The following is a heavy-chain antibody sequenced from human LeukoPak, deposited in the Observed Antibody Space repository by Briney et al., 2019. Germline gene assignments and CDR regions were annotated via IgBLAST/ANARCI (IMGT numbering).Heavy chain of an antibody. CDR2: ISSSSSYI. Sequence: PGGSLRLSCAASGFTFRSYSMNWVRQAPGKGLEWVSSISSSSSYIYYADSVKGRFTISRDNAKNSLYLQMNSLRAEDTAVYYCARTQNIAAAGPWDYWGQGTLVTVSS. CDR3: ARTQNIAAAGPWDY. D-gene: IGHD6-13*01. J-gene: IGHJ4*02. CDR1: GFTFRSYS. V-gene: IGHV3-21*01.